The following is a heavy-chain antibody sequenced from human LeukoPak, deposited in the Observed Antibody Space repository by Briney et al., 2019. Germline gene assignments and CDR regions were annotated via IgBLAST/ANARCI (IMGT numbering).Heavy chain of an antibody. CDR3: ARCIAAAGTMGYMDV. V-gene: IGHV1-2*02. CDR1: GYTFTGYC. J-gene: IGHJ6*03. Sequence: ASVKVSCKASGYTFTGYCMHWVRQAPGQGLEWMGWINPNSGGTNYAQKFQGRVTMTRDTSISTAYMELSRLRSDDTAVYYCARCIAAAGTMGYMDVWGKGTTVTVSS. CDR2: INPNSGGT. D-gene: IGHD6-13*01.